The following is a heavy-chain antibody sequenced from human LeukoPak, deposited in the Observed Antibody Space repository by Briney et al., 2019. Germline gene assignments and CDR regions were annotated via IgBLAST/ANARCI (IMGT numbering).Heavy chain of an antibody. CDR2: LNSDGSST. CDR1: GFTFSSYA. J-gene: IGHJ6*03. D-gene: IGHD2-2*01. CDR3: TRRPTNNYYYMDF. Sequence: GGSLRLSCAASGFTFSSYAMTWVRQAPGKGLVWVSRLNSDGSSTSYADSVKGRFTISRDNAKNTLYLQMNSLRAEDTALYYCTRRPTNNYYYMDFWGRGTTVTVSS. V-gene: IGHV3-74*01.